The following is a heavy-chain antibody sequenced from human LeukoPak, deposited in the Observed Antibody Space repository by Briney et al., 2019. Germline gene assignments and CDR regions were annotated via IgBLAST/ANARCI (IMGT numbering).Heavy chain of an antibody. CDR3: AAYYDFWSGPYYLDY. CDR2: ISGSGGST. Sequence: GGSLRLSCAASGFTFSSYAMSWVRQAPGKGLEWVSAISGSGGSTYYADSVKGRFTISRDNSKNTLYLQMKSLRAEDTAVYYCAAYYDFWSGPYYLDYWGQGTLVTVSS. V-gene: IGHV3-23*01. J-gene: IGHJ4*02. D-gene: IGHD3-3*01. CDR1: GFTFSSYA.